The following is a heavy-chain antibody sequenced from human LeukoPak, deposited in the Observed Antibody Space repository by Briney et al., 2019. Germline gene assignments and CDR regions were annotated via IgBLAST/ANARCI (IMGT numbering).Heavy chain of an antibody. V-gene: IGHV1-24*01. Sequence: ASVKVSCKVSGYTLTELSMHWVRQAPGKGLGWMGGLDPEDGETIYAQKFQGRVTMTEDTSTDTAYMELSSLRSEDTAVYYCATALYVWGSYRHDYWGQGTLVTVSS. CDR1: GYTLTELS. J-gene: IGHJ4*02. D-gene: IGHD3-16*02. CDR3: ATALYVWGSYRHDY. CDR2: LDPEDGET.